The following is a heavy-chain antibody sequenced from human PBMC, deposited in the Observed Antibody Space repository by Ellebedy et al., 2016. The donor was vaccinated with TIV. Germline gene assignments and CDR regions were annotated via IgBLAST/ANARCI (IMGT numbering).Heavy chain of an antibody. J-gene: IGHJ3*02. CDR3: ARDELYAFDI. D-gene: IGHD2-8*01. V-gene: IGHV3-48*02. CDR2: IRGDARTV. Sequence: PGGSLRLSCAASGFSFSNYPINWVRQAPGKGLEWLAHIRGDARTVSYADSVKGRFTISRDNVKTSVYLQMNSLRDEDTAVYYCARDELYAFDIWGQGAVVTVSS. CDR1: GFSFSNYP.